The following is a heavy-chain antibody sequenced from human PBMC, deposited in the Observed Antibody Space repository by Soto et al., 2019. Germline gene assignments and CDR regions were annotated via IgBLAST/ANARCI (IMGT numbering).Heavy chain of an antibody. CDR1: GRSISRYY. V-gene: IGHV4-59*01. CDR3: ASLYSGYETFDY. CDR2: IYYSGST. Sequence: SETLSLTSTVSGRSISRYYWSWIRQPPGKGLEWIGYIYYSGSTNYNPSLKSRVTISVDTSKNQFSLKLSSVTAADTAVYYCASLYSGYETFDYWGQGTLVTVS. J-gene: IGHJ4*02. D-gene: IGHD5-12*01.